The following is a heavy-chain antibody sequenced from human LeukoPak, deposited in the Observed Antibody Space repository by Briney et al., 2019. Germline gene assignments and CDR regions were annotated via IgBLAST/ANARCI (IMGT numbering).Heavy chain of an antibody. CDR2: IIPSSGDT. Sequence: ASVKVSCKPSGYTFTDYYIHWVRQAPGQGLEWMGWIIPSSGDTNYAQKFQGRVTMTRDTSISTAYMELTSLGYDDAAVYYCARWVGVRTTGLDYGAREPWSPSPQ. CDR3: ARWVGVRTTGLDY. D-gene: IGHD2-15*01. CDR1: GYTFTDYY. V-gene: IGHV1-2*02. J-gene: IGHJ4*02.